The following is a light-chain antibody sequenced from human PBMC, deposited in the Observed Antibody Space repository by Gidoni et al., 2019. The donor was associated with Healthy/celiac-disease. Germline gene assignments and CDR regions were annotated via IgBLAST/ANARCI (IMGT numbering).Light chain of an antibody. CDR3: QHYNNWPQYT. V-gene: IGKV3-15*01. J-gene: IGKJ2*01. Sequence: EIVMTQSPATLSVSPGERATLSGRASQRVSSNLAWYQQKPGQAPRLLIYGASTRATGIPARFSGSGSGTAFTLTLSSLQSEDFAVYYCQHYNNWPQYTFGQGTKLEIK. CDR1: QRVSSN. CDR2: GAS.